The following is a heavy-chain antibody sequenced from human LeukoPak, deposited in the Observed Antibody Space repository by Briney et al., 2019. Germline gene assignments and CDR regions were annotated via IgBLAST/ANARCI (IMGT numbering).Heavy chain of an antibody. J-gene: IGHJ4*02. Sequence: GGSLRLSCAASGFTFTTYWMNWVRQAPGKGLEWVANIKQDINEKYYVDSVKGRFTISRDNAKNSLYLQMNSLRAEDTAVYYCAKDPDCTSGICYTFFDYWGQGTLVTVSS. V-gene: IGHV3-7*03. CDR3: AKDPDCTSGICYTFFDY. CDR1: GFTFTTYW. CDR2: IKQDINEK. D-gene: IGHD2-8*01.